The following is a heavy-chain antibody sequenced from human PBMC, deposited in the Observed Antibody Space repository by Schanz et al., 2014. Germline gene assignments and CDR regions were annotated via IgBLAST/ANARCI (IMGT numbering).Heavy chain of an antibody. CDR3: ARVKGEFDY. Sequence: EVQLVESGGGLVKPGGSLRLSCATSGLTFTSAWMSWVRQAPGKGLEWVSGFDAHDGRAYYADSAKGRFTISRDNSKNTLYLQMNSLRAEDTAVYYCARVKGEFDYWGQGTLVTVSS. V-gene: IGHV3-23*04. D-gene: IGHD3-16*01. CDR1: GLTFTSAW. CDR2: DAHDGRA. J-gene: IGHJ4*02.